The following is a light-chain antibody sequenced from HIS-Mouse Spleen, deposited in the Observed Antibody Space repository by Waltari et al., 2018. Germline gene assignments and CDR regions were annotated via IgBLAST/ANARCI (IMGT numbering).Light chain of an antibody. CDR1: HSLVYSDGNTY. CDR2: KVS. J-gene: IGKJ1*01. Sequence: DVVMNQSTLSLPVTLGQPASISCRSSHSLVYSDGNTYLNWFQQRPGQSPRRLIYKVSNRDSVVPDRFSGSVSGTDFTLKISRVEAEDVGVYYCMQGTHWPRTFGQGTKVEIK. CDR3: MQGTHWPRT. V-gene: IGKV2-30*01.